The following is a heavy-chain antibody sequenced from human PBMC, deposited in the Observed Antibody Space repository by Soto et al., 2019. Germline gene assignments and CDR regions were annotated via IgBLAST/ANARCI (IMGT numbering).Heavy chain of an antibody. CDR2: IYYSGST. CDR3: AREVNCSGGSCYHNWFDP. CDR1: GGSVSSGSYY. J-gene: IGHJ5*02. Sequence: PSETLSLTCTVSGGSVSSGSYYWSWIRQPPGKGLEWIGYIYYSGSTNYNPSLKSRVTISVDTSKNQFSLKLSSVTAADTAVYYCAREVNCSGGSCYHNWFDPWGQGTLVTVSS. V-gene: IGHV4-61*01. D-gene: IGHD2-15*01.